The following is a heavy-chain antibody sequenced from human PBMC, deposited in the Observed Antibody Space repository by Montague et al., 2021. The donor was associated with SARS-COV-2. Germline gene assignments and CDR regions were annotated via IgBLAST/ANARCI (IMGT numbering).Heavy chain of an antibody. Sequence: SLRLSCAASGFTFSSYAMHWVRQAPGKGLEWVAVISYDGSNKYYADSVKGRFTISRDNSKNTLYLRMNSLRAEDTAVYYCARVRYGAMVAPLGYWGQGTLVTVSS. CDR1: GFTFSSYA. CDR3: ARVRYGAMVAPLGY. D-gene: IGHD5-18*01. CDR2: ISYDGSNK. J-gene: IGHJ4*02. V-gene: IGHV3-30-3*01.